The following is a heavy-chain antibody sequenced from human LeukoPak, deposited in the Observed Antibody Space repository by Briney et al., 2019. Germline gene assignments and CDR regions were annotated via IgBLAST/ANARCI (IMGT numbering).Heavy chain of an antibody. D-gene: IGHD3-22*01. CDR1: RGSFCGYY. V-gene: IGHV4-34*01. CDR3: ARAWYYYDSSGYYSPANAPYYES. Sequence: PSETLSLTCAVYRGSFCGYYWSWIREPPGKGLWWIGEINHSGSTNYNPSLKSRVTISVDTSKNQFSLKLSSVTAADTAVYYCARAWYYYDSSGYYSPANAPYYESWGQGTMVTVSS. J-gene: IGHJ3*01. CDR2: INHSGST.